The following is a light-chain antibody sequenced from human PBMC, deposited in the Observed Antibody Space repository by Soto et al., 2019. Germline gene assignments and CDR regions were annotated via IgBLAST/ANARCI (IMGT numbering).Light chain of an antibody. Sequence: IVLAQSPGTLSLSPGERATLSCTASQSVSSNFLAWYQEKPGQAPRLLIYGASSRATGIPDTFSGSGSATDFTLTISRPQPEDFALYYCQHYQSGHPITFGQGTRLEIK. J-gene: IGKJ5*01. CDR3: QHYQSGHPIT. CDR1: QSVSSNF. V-gene: IGKV3-20*01. CDR2: GAS.